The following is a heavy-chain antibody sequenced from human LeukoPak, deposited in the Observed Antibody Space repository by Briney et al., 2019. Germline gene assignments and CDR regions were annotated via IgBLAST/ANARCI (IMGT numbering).Heavy chain of an antibody. Sequence: SETLSLTCTVSGGSISSSSYYWGWIRQPPGKGLEWIGSIYYSGSTYYNPSLKSRVTISVDTSKNQFSLKLSSVTAADTAVHYCALNIVGATTFDYWGQGTLVTVSS. V-gene: IGHV4-39*01. CDR1: GGSISSSSYY. J-gene: IGHJ4*02. CDR2: IYYSGST. D-gene: IGHD1-26*01. CDR3: ALNIVGATTFDY.